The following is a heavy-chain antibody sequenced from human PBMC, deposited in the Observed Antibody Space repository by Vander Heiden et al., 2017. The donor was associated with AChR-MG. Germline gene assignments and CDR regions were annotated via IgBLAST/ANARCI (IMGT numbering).Heavy chain of an antibody. Sequence: EVQLLESGGGLVQPGGSLRLSCAASGFTFSSYAMSWVRQGPGKGLEWVSAISGSGGSTYYADSVKGRFTISRDNSKNTLYLQMNSLRAEDTAVYYCAKCTPQNSIVLVVYEGYFDYWGQGTLVTVSS. J-gene: IGHJ4*02. D-gene: IGHD2-8*02. CDR1: GFTFSSYA. CDR2: ISGSGGST. CDR3: AKCTPQNSIVLVVYEGYFDY. V-gene: IGHV3-23*01.